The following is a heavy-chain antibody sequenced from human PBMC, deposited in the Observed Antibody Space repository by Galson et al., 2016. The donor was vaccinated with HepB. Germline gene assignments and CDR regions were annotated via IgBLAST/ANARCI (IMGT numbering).Heavy chain of an antibody. D-gene: IGHD5-24*01. V-gene: IGHV3-30-3*01. Sequence: SLRLSCAASGFTFSTYAMHWVRQAPGKGLEWVAVISYDGSNRYYADSVKGRFTISRDNSKNTLYLQMNSLRPEDTAVYDCASVENFDYWGQGTLVTVSS. J-gene: IGHJ4*02. CDR3: ASVENFDY. CDR1: GFTFSTYA. CDR2: ISYDGSNR.